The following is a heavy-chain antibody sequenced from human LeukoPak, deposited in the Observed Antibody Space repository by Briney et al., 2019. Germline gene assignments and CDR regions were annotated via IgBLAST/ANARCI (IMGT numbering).Heavy chain of an antibody. CDR3: ATGYTSNCPYN. J-gene: IGHJ4*02. CDR1: GGSISSSSYY. D-gene: IGHD4-11*01. Sequence: PSETLSLTCTVSGGSISSSSYYWFWNPQPQGKGLEWIGTIYYSGSTYYNPSLKSRVTISVDTSKNQFSLKLRSVTAADTAVYYCATGYTSNCPYNWGQGTLVTVSS. CDR2: IYYSGST. V-gene: IGHV4-39*01.